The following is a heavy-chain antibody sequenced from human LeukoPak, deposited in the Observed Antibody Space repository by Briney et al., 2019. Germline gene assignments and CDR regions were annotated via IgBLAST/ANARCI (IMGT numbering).Heavy chain of an antibody. J-gene: IGHJ4*02. V-gene: IGHV4-34*01. Sequence: PSETLSLTCAVYGGSFSGYYWSWIRQPPGKGLEWIGDINYSGSTNYNPSLKSRVTISVDTSKNQFSLKLSSVTAADTAVYYWASVSSDDYYYFDYWGEGTLVTVSS. D-gene: IGHD4-17*01. CDR3: ASVSSDDYYYFDY. CDR1: GGSFSGYY. CDR2: INYSGST.